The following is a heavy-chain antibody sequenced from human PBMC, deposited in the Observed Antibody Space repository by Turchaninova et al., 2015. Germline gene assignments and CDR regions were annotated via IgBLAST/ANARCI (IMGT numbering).Heavy chain of an antibody. J-gene: IGHJ4*02. CDR3: ARGSRGYSYG. CDR2: FYYSGST. D-gene: IGHD5-18*01. CDR1: GGSIHSSSYY. Sequence: QLQLQESAPGLVKPSATLSLICPVPGGSIHSSSYYWGWMRPPPGTVLEWIGTFYYSGSTYYNPSLKSRVTISVDTSKNHFSLRLSSVTAADTAVYYCARGSRGYSYGWGQGTLVTVSS. V-gene: IGHV4-39*07.